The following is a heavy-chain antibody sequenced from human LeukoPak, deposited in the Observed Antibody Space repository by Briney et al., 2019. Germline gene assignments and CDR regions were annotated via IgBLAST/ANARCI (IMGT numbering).Heavy chain of an antibody. Sequence: SETLSLTCTVSGGSLSSGSYYWSWIRQPAGKGLEWIGRIYTSGSTNYNPSLKSRVTISVDTSKNQFSLKLSSVTAADTAVYYCAREGFNREIDIWGQGTMVTVSS. CDR2: IYTSGST. CDR1: GGSLSSGSYY. D-gene: IGHD1-26*01. J-gene: IGHJ3*02. CDR3: AREGFNREIDI. V-gene: IGHV4-61*02.